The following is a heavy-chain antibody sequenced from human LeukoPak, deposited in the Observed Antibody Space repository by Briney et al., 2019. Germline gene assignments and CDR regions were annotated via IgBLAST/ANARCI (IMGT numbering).Heavy chain of an antibody. CDR2: VYHGGTT. CDR3: ASPGAPEAGKFVY. V-gene: IGHV4-39*02. J-gene: IGHJ4*02. D-gene: IGHD1-1*01. Sequence: SQTLSLTCIVSGGFVNSSSYYWGWLRQPPGKGLEWIGSVYHGGTTYYNPSLKSRVTISVDMSKNLFSVKLSSVTAADTAFYYCASPGAPEAGKFVYWVQGMLVTVSS. CDR1: GGFVNSSSYY.